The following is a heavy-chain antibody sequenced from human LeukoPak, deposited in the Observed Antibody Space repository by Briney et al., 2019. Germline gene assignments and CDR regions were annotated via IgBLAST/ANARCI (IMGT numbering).Heavy chain of an antibody. CDR1: GFTFSDYY. V-gene: IGHV3-11*04. Sequence: GGSQRLSCAASGFTFSDYYMSWIRQAPGKGLEWVSYISSSGSFKSYADSVKGRFTISRDNAKNSLFLQMNSLKAEDTAVYYCARNQYRDDCWGQGTLVTVSS. CDR3: ARNQYRDDC. J-gene: IGHJ4*02. CDR2: ISSSGSFK. D-gene: IGHD2-2*02.